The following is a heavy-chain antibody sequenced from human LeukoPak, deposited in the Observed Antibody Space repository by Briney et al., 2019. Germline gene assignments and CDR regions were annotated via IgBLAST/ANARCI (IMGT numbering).Heavy chain of an antibody. Sequence: GGSLRLSCSASGFTFSHYAMHWVRQAPGKGLEYVSDIRNDGGSPYYADSVKGRFAISRDNSKSTLYLQMSNLRSEDTAVYFCVKDRGGISRDFDYRGQGTLVIVSS. CDR2: IRNDGGSP. CDR1: GFTFSHYA. J-gene: IGHJ4*02. V-gene: IGHV3-64D*06. D-gene: IGHD4-23*01. CDR3: VKDRGGISRDFDY.